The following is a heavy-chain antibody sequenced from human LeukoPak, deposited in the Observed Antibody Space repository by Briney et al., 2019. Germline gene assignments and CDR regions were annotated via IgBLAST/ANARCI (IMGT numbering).Heavy chain of an antibody. CDR3: TRVRIGGSYPSRYFDY. CDR1: GFTFGDYG. V-gene: IGHV3-49*03. J-gene: IGHJ4*02. D-gene: IGHD1-26*01. Sequence: GGSLRLSCTASGFTFGDYGMSWFRQAPGKGLEWEGFVRSKAYGGTTEYAASVKGRFTMSRDDSKSIAYLQMNSLKTEDTAVYYCTRVRIGGSYPSRYFDYWGQGTLVTVSS. CDR2: VRSKAYGGTT.